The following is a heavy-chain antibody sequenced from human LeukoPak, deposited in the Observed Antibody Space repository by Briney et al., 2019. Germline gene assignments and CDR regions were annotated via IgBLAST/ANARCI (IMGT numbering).Heavy chain of an antibody. D-gene: IGHD3-10*01. Sequence: SSETLSLTCTVSGGSLSTGGYYWSWIRQPPGRGLEWIGYISYSGGTYYNPSLKSRFSISLDASKSQFSLKMTSVTAADTAVYYCATTSKYIGSGRDDSFDIWGQGTMVTVSS. CDR2: ISYSGGT. J-gene: IGHJ3*02. CDR3: ATTSKYIGSGRDDSFDI. CDR1: GGSLSTGGYY. V-gene: IGHV4-30-4*01.